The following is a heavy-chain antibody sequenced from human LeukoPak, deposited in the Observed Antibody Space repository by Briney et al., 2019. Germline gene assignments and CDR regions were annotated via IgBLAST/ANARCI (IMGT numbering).Heavy chain of an antibody. CDR1: GDSIGSYY. Sequence: SETPSLTCTVSGDSIGSYYWSWIRQPPGKELEWIGYVYYTGSTNYNPSLKSRVTISVDTSKNQFSLKLRSVTAADTAIYYCARGYNFIYYFDYWGQGSLATVSS. CDR2: VYYTGST. J-gene: IGHJ4*02. CDR3: ARGYNFIYYFDY. D-gene: IGHD5-12*01. V-gene: IGHV4-59*01.